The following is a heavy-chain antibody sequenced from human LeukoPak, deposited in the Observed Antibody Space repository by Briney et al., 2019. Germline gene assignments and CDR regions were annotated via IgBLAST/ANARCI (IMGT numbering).Heavy chain of an antibody. CDR1: GFTFNNYW. CDR3: ARDRAMVAPFDP. D-gene: IGHD5-18*01. CDR2: IKQDGSEK. Sequence: GGSLRLSCAASGFTFNNYWMSWVRQAPGKGLEWVANIKQDGSEKYYVDSVKGRFTISRDNAKNSLYLQMNSLRAEDTAVYYCARDRAMVAPFDPWGQGTLVTVSS. V-gene: IGHV3-7*01. J-gene: IGHJ5*02.